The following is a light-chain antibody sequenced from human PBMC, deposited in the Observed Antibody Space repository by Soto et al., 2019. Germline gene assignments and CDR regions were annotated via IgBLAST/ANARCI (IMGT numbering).Light chain of an antibody. V-gene: IGKV1-5*03. CDR3: QHHDAYSPSWP. Sequence: DIQMTQSPSTLSASVGDRVTITCRASQNINEYLAWYQQKPGKAPKLLIYMASSLESEVPSRFSGSGSGTEFTLTISSLQPDDSATYYCQHHDAYSPSWPFGQGTKVEF. J-gene: IGKJ1*01. CDR1: QNINEY. CDR2: MAS.